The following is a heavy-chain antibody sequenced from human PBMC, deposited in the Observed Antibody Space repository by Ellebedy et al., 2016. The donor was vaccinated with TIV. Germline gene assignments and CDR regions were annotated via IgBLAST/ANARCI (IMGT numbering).Heavy chain of an antibody. V-gene: IGHV1-2*02. CDR1: GYTFTGYY. CDR3: ARGWKWLQRPDY. J-gene: IGHJ4*02. CDR2: INPNSGGT. Sequence: ASVKVSXKASGYTFTGYYMHWVRQAPGQGLEWMGWINPNSGGTNYAQKFQGRVTMTRDTSISTAYMELSRLRSDDTAVYYCARGWKWLQRPDYWGQGTLVTVSS. D-gene: IGHD5-12*01.